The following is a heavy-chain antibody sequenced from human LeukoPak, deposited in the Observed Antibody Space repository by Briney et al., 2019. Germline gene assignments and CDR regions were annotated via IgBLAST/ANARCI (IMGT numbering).Heavy chain of an antibody. CDR1: GGSFSTYA. V-gene: IGHV1-69*13. Sequence: ASVKVSCKASGGSFSTYAISWVRQAPGQGLEWMGGINPFFGTPRYAQKFHGRVTITADESTNTAYMEVSSLRSEDTALYYCARYKVPPHQDSSMVPGVYYYYGMDVWGLGTTVTVSS. CDR2: INPFFGTP. CDR3: ARYKVPPHQDSSMVPGVYYYYGMDV. J-gene: IGHJ6*02. D-gene: IGHD3-10*01.